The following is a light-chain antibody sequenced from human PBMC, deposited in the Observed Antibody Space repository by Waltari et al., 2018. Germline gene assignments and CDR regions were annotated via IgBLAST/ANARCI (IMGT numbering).Light chain of an antibody. V-gene: IGLV3-1*01. CDR1: KLGNKY. Sequence: SYELTQPPSVSVSPGQTASITCSGDKLGNKYVCWYQQKPGQSPVLVIYQDSKRPSGIPERFSGSNSGNTATLTISGTQAMDKADYYCQAWDSNTGVFGGGAKLTVL. J-gene: IGLJ3*02. CDR2: QDS. CDR3: QAWDSNTGV.